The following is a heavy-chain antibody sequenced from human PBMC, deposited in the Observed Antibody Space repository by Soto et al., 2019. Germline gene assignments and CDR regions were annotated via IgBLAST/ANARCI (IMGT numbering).Heavy chain of an antibody. CDR3: ARDYGSGAFVY. Sequence: GGSLRLSCVASGFNFSTYSMNWVRQAPGKGLEWVSYISSSSTTIYYADSVKGRFTISRDNAKNSLYLQMNSLRAEDTAVYFCARDYGSGAFVYWGQGTLVTVSS. V-gene: IGHV3-48*01. CDR1: GFNFSTYS. CDR2: ISSSSTTI. D-gene: IGHD3-10*01. J-gene: IGHJ4*02.